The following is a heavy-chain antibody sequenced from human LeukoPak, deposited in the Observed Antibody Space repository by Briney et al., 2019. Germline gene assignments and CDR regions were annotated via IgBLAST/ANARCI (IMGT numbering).Heavy chain of an antibody. D-gene: IGHD1-26*01. Sequence: PGGSLRLSCAASGFTFSSYAMHWVRQAPGKGLEYVSAISSNGGSTYYANSVKGRFTISRDNSKNTLYLQMGSLRAEDMAVYYCARGRSGSYKKNWFDPWGQGTLVTVSS. V-gene: IGHV3-64*01. J-gene: IGHJ5*02. CDR2: ISSNGGST. CDR3: ARGRSGSYKKNWFDP. CDR1: GFTFSSYA.